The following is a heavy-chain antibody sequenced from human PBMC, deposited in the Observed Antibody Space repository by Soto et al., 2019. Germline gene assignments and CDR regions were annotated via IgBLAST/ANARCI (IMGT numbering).Heavy chain of an antibody. D-gene: IGHD2-2*01. V-gene: IGHV3-23*01. CDR3: AKTVVVPDEEYYFDY. CDR1: GFTFSSYA. CDR2: ISGSGGST. J-gene: IGHJ4*02. Sequence: GGSLRLSCAASGFTFSSYAMSWVRQAPGKGLEWVSAISGSGGSTYYADSVKGRFTISRDNSKNTLYLQMNSRRAGDTAVYYCAKTVVVPDEEYYFDYWGQGTLVTVSS.